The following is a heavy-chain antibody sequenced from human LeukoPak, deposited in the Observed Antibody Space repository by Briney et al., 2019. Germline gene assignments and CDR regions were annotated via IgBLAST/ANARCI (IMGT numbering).Heavy chain of an antibody. D-gene: IGHD6-6*01. J-gene: IGHJ4*02. Sequence: PSETLSLTCAVYGGSFSGYYWSWIRQPPGKGLEWIGEINHSGSTNYNPSLKSRVTISVDTSKNQFSLKLSSVTTADTAVYYCASRVTSCFDYWGQGTLVTVSS. CDR3: ASRVTSCFDY. CDR2: INHSGST. V-gene: IGHV4-34*01. CDR1: GGSFSGYY.